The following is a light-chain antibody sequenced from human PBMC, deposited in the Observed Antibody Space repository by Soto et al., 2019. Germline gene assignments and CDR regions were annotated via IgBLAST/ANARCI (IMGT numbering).Light chain of an antibody. V-gene: IGLV2-8*01. Sequence: QSALTQPPSASGSPGQSVTISCTGTSSDVGGYNYVSWYQQHPGKAPKLMISEVSKRPSGVADRFAGSKSGNTASLTVSGLQAEYEADYYCSSYADSIVLFGGGTKLTV. CDR3: SSYADSIVL. J-gene: IGLJ2*01. CDR2: EVS. CDR1: SSDVGGYNY.